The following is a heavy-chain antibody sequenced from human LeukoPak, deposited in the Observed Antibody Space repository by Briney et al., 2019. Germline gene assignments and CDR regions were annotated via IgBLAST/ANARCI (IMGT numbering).Heavy chain of an antibody. Sequence: GGSLRLSCAASGFTVSSNYMSWVRQAPGKGLEWVSVIYSGGSTYYADSVKGRFTISRDNAKNTLYLQMNSLRAEDTAVYYCARGAGIAAYVYWGQGTLVTVSS. J-gene: IGHJ4*02. CDR3: ARGAGIAAYVY. V-gene: IGHV3-53*01. CDR1: GFTVSSNY. CDR2: IYSGGST. D-gene: IGHD6-13*01.